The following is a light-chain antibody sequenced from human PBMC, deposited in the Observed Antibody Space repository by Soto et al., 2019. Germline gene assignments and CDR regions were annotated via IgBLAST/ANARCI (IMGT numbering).Light chain of an antibody. CDR2: DAS. V-gene: IGKV1-33*01. Sequence: IQVPQLPSCLPASVGDSVTITCQASQDIDQFLNWFQQKPGRAPKLLIYDASTLETGVPSRFSASGSDTDFTFTIRRLQHEAMATCYCPHYDHPTTFGQGTRLEIK. CDR1: QDIDQF. CDR3: PHYDHPTT. J-gene: IGKJ5*01.